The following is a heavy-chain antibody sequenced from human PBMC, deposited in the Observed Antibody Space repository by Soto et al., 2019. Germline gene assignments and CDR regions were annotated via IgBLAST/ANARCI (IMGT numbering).Heavy chain of an antibody. CDR2: VTGSGGQI. Sequence: GGSLRLSCAASGFTISTYAMTWVRQAPGKGLECVSGVTGSGGQIHYADSVKGRFTISKDNTKNTLYLQMSSLREEDTALYYCAKDAVYKDGLWLMDSWGQGTLVTVSS. J-gene: IGHJ5*02. CDR1: GFTISTYA. V-gene: IGHV3-23*01. D-gene: IGHD2-21*01. CDR3: AKDAVYKDGLWLMDS.